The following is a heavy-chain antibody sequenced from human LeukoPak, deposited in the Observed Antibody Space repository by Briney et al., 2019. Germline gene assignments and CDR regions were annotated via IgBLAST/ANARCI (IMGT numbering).Heavy chain of an antibody. Sequence: GGSLRLSCAASGFTISAYWMSGVRQAPGKGLEWVATIKQDGSDTFYVDSVKGRFTISTDNAKNSLYLQMNSLRAEDTAVYYCAKGTLEYWGQGTLVSVSS. CDR3: AKGTLEY. CDR2: IKQDGSDT. J-gene: IGHJ4*02. V-gene: IGHV3-7*01. CDR1: GFTISAYW.